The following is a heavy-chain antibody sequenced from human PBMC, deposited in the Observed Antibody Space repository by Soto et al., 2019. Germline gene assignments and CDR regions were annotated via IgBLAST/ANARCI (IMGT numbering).Heavy chain of an antibody. V-gene: IGHV4-4*03. Sequence: QVQLQQSGPGLVKPPGTLSLTCAVSGGSIGTDNWWTWVRQPPGKGLEWIGEIHHSGSTNYNPSLRSRVATSVDKSNNQFSLSLSSVTAADTAVYYCARGYGLDVWGQGTAVTVSS. CDR1: GGSIGTDNW. J-gene: IGHJ6*02. CDR2: IHHSGST. CDR3: ARGYGLDV.